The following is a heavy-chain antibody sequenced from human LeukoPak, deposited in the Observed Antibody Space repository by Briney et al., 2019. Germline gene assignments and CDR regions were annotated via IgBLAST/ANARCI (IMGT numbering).Heavy chain of an antibody. V-gene: IGHV3-21*01. CDR3: ARELKPYYDILTGYSPPTYYGMDV. D-gene: IGHD3-9*01. Sequence: GGSLRLSCAASGFTFSSYSMNWVRQAPGKGLEWVSSISSSSSYIYYADSVKGRFTISRDNAKNSLYLKMNSLRAEDTAVYYCARELKPYYDILTGYSPPTYYGMDVWGQGTTVTVSS. CDR2: ISSSSSYI. J-gene: IGHJ6*02. CDR1: GFTFSSYS.